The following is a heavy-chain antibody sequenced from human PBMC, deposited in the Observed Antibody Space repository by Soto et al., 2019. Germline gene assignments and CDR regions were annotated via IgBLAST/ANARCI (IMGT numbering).Heavy chain of an antibody. J-gene: IGHJ3*02. CDR3: AIIATSGGGDAFDI. CDR2: ILSDEINK. V-gene: IGHV3-30-3*01. CDR1: GLTFSNYA. D-gene: IGHD6-13*01. Sequence: QVQLVESGGGVVQPGRSLRLSCAASGLTFSNYAMHWVRQSPGKGLEWVAAILSDEINKYSADSVKGRFTISRDNSKHTLYLQMNSLRPEDTAVYYCAIIATSGGGDAFDIWGQGTMVSVSS.